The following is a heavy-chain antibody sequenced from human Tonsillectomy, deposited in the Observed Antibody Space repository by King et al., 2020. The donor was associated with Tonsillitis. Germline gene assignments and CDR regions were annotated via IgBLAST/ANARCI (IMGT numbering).Heavy chain of an antibody. CDR1: GITFSSYA. V-gene: IGHV3-23*04. CDR3: AKGGLGIYCQYGLDV. J-gene: IGHJ6*02. CDR2: ISGSGGTT. Sequence: VQLVESGGGLVQPGGSLRLSCAASGITFSSYAMSWVRQAPGKGLEWVSAISGSGGTTFYADSVKGRFTISRDNSKNTLFLQMSSLRAEDTAVYYCAKGGLGIYCQYGLDVWGQGTTVTVS. D-gene: IGHD7-27*01.